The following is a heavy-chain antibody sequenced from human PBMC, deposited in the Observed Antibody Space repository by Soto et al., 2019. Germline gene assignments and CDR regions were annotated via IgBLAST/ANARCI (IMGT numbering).Heavy chain of an antibody. D-gene: IGHD6-19*01. CDR1: GFTFDDYA. Sequence: GGSLRLSCAASGFTFDDYAMYWVRQVPGKGLEWVSGISWNSGRIGYADSVKGRFTISRDNAKNSLYLQMNSLRPEDTALYYCARDNSSGWYDAFDIWGQGTMVTVSS. V-gene: IGHV3-9*01. CDR3: ARDNSSGWYDAFDI. J-gene: IGHJ3*02. CDR2: ISWNSGRI.